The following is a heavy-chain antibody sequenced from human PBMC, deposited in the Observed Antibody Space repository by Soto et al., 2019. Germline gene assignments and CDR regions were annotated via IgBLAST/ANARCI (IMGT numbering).Heavy chain of an antibody. CDR2: INAGNGNT. Sequence: ASVKVSCKASGYTFTSYAMHWVRQAPGQRLEWMGWINAGNGNTKYSQKFQGRVTITRDTSASTAYMELSSLRSEDTAVYYCARGRCSGGTCYFDYWGQGTLVTVSS. CDR3: ARGRCSGGTCYFDY. J-gene: IGHJ4*02. V-gene: IGHV1-3*01. D-gene: IGHD2-15*01. CDR1: GYTFTSYA.